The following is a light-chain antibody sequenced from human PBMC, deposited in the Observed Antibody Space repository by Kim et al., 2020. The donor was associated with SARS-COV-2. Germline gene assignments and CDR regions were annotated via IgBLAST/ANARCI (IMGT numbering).Light chain of an antibody. Sequence: VTISCTGSSSNIGAGYDVHWYQQLPGTAPKLLIYGNSNRPSGVPDRFSGSKSGTSASLAITRLQAEDEADYYCQSYDSSLSGSKVFGGGTQLTVL. CDR1: SSNIGAGYD. J-gene: IGLJ2*01. CDR2: GNS. CDR3: QSYDSSLSGSKV. V-gene: IGLV1-40*01.